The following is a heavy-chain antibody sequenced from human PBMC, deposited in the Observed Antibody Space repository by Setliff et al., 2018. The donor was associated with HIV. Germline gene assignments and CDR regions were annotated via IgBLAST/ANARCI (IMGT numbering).Heavy chain of an antibody. D-gene: IGHD3-22*01. CDR1: GGSISSDSYY. J-gene: IGHJ5*02. CDR3: ARSYYYDSSGYSSRYWFDP. Sequence: PSETLSLTCTVSGGSISSDSYYWSWIRQPAGKGLEWIGHIYTSGSTNYNPSLKSRVTISVDTSRNQFSLKLSSVTAADTAVYYCARSYYYDSSGYSSRYWFDPWGQGTLVTVSS. CDR2: IYTSGST. V-gene: IGHV4-61*09.